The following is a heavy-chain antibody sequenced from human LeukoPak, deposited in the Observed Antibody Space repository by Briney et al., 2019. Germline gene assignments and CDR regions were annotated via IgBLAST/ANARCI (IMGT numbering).Heavy chain of an antibody. CDR3: ARGPRGYSGYDIDY. CDR2: IIPILGIA. V-gene: IGHV1-69*02. Sequence: SVKVSCKASGGTFSSYTISWVRQAPGQGLEWMGRIIPILGIANYAQKFQGRVTITADKSTSTAYMELSSLRSENTAVYYCARGPRGYSGYDIDYWGQGTLVTVSS. J-gene: IGHJ4*02. D-gene: IGHD5-12*01. CDR1: GGTFSSYT.